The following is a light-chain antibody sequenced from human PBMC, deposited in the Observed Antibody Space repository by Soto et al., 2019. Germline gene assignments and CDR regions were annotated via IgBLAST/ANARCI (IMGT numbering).Light chain of an antibody. V-gene: IGKV1-6*01. CDR2: AAS. CDR1: QGIRSG. J-gene: IGKJ4*01. CDR3: QQYYNSVLT. Sequence: IQMTQSPSSLSASVGDRVTITCRASQGIRSGLGWYQQKPGKAPKRLIDAASTLQSGVPSRFSGSVSGTDFTLTISSLQPEDSASYYCQQYYNSVLTFGGGTKVDIK.